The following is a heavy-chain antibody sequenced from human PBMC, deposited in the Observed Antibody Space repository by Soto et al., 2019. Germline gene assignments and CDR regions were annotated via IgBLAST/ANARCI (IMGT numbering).Heavy chain of an antibody. J-gene: IGHJ3*02. Sequence: EVQLAASGGGLVKPGESLRLSCAASGFTLTNARMTWVRQAPGKGLEWVGRIQSEIDGGTADYPAAVKGRFTISRDDSKTTLHLQLNSLKTEDTAVYYCTTDYGWAFGIWGQGTMVTVFS. CDR2: IQSEIDGGTA. D-gene: IGHD4-17*01. CDR1: GFTLTNAR. V-gene: IGHV3-15*01. CDR3: TTDYGWAFGI.